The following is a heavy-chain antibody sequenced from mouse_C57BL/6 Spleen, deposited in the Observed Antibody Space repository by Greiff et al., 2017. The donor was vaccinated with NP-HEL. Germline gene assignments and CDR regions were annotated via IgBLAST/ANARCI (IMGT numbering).Heavy chain of an antibody. Sequence: EVQVVESGPGLVKPSQSLSLTCSVTGYSITSGYYWNWIRQFPGNKLEWMGYISYDGSNNYNPSLKNRISITRDTSKNQFFLKMTSVTTEDTATYYCARDLLSYAMDYWGQGTSVTVSS. V-gene: IGHV3-6*01. J-gene: IGHJ4*01. CDR3: ARDLLSYAMDY. CDR2: ISYDGSN. CDR1: GYSITSGYY.